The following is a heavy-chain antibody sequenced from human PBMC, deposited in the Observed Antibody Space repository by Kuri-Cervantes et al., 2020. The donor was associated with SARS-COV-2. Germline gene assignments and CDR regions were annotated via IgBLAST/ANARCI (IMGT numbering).Heavy chain of an antibody. CDR3: ARSWGNWRYMDV. J-gene: IGHJ6*03. D-gene: IGHD1-1*01. CDR1: GYTFTGYY. Sequence: SVKVSCKASGYTFTGYYMHWVRQAPGQGLEWMGRIIPIFGTANYAQKFQGRVTITADESTSTAYMELSSLRSEDTAVYYCARSWGNWRYMDVWGKGTTVTVSS. CDR2: IIPIFGTA. V-gene: IGHV1-69*13.